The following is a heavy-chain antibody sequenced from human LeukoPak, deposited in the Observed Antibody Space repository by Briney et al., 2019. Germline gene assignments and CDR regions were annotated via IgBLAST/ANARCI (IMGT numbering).Heavy chain of an antibody. CDR1: GGSVSSGSYY. V-gene: IGHV4-61*01. Sequence: KPSETLSLTCTVSGGSVSSGSYYWSWIRQPPGKGLEWIAYVYYSGSTNYNPSLKSRVTISVDTSKNQFSLKLSSVTAADTAVYYCARRWQQLPFDYWGQGTLVTVSS. J-gene: IGHJ4*02. CDR2: VYYSGST. CDR3: ARRWQQLPFDY. D-gene: IGHD6-13*01.